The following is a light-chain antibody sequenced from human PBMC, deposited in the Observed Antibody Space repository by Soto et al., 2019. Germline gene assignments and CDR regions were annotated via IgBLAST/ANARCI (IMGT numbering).Light chain of an antibody. CDR1: QSVSTN. V-gene: IGKV3-15*01. Sequence: EVVMTQSPATQSVSPGERATLSCRASQSVSTNLAWYQQKGGQPPRLLIYGASTRATDIPARFSGRGSGTEFTLTISSLQSEDFAVYYCQQFNNWPPMYTFGQGTKLEIK. CDR3: QQFNNWPPMYT. J-gene: IGKJ2*01. CDR2: GAS.